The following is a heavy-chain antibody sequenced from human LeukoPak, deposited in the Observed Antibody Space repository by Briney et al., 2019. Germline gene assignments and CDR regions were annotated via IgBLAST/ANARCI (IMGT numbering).Heavy chain of an antibody. CDR2: IKQDGSEK. Sequence: GRSLRLSCAASAFIFTSYWMSWVRQAPGKGLEWVANIKQDGSEKYYVDSVKGRFTISRDNAKNSLFLQMSSLRAEDTAVYYCARHVRFEGVDYWGQGTLVTVSS. CDR1: AFIFTSYW. J-gene: IGHJ4*02. CDR3: ARHVRFEGVDY. D-gene: IGHD3-3*01. V-gene: IGHV3-7*01.